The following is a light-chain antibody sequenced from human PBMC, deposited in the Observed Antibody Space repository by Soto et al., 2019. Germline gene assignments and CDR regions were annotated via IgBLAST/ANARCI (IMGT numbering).Light chain of an antibody. Sequence: DIQLTQSPSFLSASVGDRVTITCRASQGISSYLAWYQQKPGNAPNLLIYAASTLQSGVPSRFSGSGSGTEFTLTISSLQPEDFATYYCQQLKSYPRTFGQGTKVEIK. CDR2: AAS. J-gene: IGKJ1*01. CDR3: QQLKSYPRT. CDR1: QGISSY. V-gene: IGKV1-9*01.